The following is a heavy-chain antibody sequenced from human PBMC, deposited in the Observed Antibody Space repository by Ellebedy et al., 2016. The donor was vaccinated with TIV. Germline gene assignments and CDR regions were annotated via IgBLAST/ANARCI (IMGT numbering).Heavy chain of an antibody. V-gene: IGHV3-74*01. CDR3: ARDYSEGYCSGGSCYSFDY. CDR1: GFTFSSYW. CDR2: INSDGSST. J-gene: IGHJ4*02. Sequence: GESLKISCAASGFTFSSYWMHWVRQAPGKGLVWVSRINSDGSSTSYADSVKGRFTISRDNAKNTLYLQMNSLRAEDTAVYYCARDYSEGYCSGGSCYSFDYWGQGTLVTVSS. D-gene: IGHD2-15*01.